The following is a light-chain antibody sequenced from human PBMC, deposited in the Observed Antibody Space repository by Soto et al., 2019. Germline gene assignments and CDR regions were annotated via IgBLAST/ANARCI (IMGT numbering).Light chain of an antibody. CDR1: SGHTTYV. Sequence: QPVLAQSPSASASLGGSVRLTCTLSSGHTTYVIAWHQQQAEKAPRYLMKVNSDGSYIKGDGIPDRFSGSSSGAERYLTISSLQSEDEGDYYCQTWGNDIRAFGGGTKLTVL. V-gene: IGLV4-69*01. CDR3: QTWGNDIRA. J-gene: IGLJ3*02. CDR2: VNSDGSY.